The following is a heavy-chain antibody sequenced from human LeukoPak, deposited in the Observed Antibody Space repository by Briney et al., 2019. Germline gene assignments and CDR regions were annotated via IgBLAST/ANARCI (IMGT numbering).Heavy chain of an antibody. Sequence: SETLSLTCTVSGGSISSGDYYWSWIRQPPGKGLEWIGYIYYSGSTYYNPSLKSRVTISVDTSKNQFSLKLSSVTAADTAVYYCARAADTAMASRVFHDYWGQGTLVTVSS. D-gene: IGHD5-18*01. CDR3: ARAADTAMASRVFHDY. CDR2: IYYSGST. CDR1: GGSISSGDYY. V-gene: IGHV4-30-4*01. J-gene: IGHJ4*02.